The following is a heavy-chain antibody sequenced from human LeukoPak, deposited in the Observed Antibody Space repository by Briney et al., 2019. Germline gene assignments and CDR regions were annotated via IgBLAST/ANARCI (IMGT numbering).Heavy chain of an antibody. J-gene: IGHJ4*02. CDR1: VYPVRSNY. CDR3: ARMSSYGDFPDY. V-gene: IGHV3-66*01. CDR2: IYGGSSA. Sequence: GGPLRLPCVASVYPVRSNYKGWARQAPGKGLEWVSIIYGGSSASYADSVKGRFSISRDNSKNTVYLQMSSLRGDDTAVYYCARMSSYGDFPDYWGQGTLVTVSS. D-gene: IGHD4-17*01.